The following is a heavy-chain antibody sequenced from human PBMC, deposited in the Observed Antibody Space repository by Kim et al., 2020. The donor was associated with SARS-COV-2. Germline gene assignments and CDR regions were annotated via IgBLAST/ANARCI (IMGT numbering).Heavy chain of an antibody. Sequence: SETLSLTCTVSGGSISSSSYYWAWIRQPPGEGLEWIGNMYYTGTTYYNPSLKSRVTISVDTSKSQFSLNLNSVTAADTAVYYCATQTLYDSGCFDSWGQG. V-gene: IGHV4-39*01. CDR3: ATQTLYDSGCFDS. CDR2: MYYTGTT. J-gene: IGHJ4*02. CDR1: GGSISSSSYY. D-gene: IGHD5-12*01.